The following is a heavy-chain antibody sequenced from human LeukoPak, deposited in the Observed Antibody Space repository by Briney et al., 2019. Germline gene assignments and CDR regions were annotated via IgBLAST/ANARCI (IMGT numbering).Heavy chain of an antibody. CDR1: GGSISPYY. CDR3: ARAYYYGSGTFDI. V-gene: IGHV4-59*01. Sequence: TSETLSLTCTVSGGSISPYYWSWIRQPPGKGLEWIGYIYYTGGTYYNPSLKSRVTISVDTSKNQFSLKLTSVTAADTAVYYCARAYYYGSGTFDIWGQGTMATVSS. J-gene: IGHJ3*02. D-gene: IGHD3-10*01. CDR2: IYYTGGT.